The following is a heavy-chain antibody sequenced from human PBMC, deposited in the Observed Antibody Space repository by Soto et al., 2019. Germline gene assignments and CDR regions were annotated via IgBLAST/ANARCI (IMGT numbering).Heavy chain of an antibody. CDR1: GFTFGDYA. CDR3: TRQDLRFLDDY. CDR2: IRSKAFGGAT. Sequence: DVQLVESGGGLVQPGRSLRLSCKASGFTFGDYATSWFRQAPGKGLEWVGFIRSKAFGGATEYAASVKGSFSFTRDDSKSIAYLQMSSLKTDDTAMYYCTRQDLRFLDDYWGQGTLVTVSS. V-gene: IGHV3-49*03. D-gene: IGHD3-3*01. J-gene: IGHJ4*02.